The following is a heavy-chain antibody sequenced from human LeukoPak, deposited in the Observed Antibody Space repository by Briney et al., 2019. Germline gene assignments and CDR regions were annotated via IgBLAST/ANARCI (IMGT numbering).Heavy chain of an antibody. V-gene: IGHV4-59*11. D-gene: IGHD3-22*01. CDR1: GASISSHY. J-gene: IGHJ4*02. CDR2: ISYSAST. Sequence: SETLSLTCTVSGASISSHYWSLIRQPPGKGLEWIGYISYSASTNYNPSLKSRVTISVDTSKNQFSLKLRSVTAADTAVYFCAIYYYDSSGHYYFDYWGQGTLVSVSS. CDR3: AIYYYDSSGHYYFDY.